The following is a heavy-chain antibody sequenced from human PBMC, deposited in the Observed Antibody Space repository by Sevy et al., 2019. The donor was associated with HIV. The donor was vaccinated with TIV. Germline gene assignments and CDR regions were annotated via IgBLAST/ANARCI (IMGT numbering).Heavy chain of an antibody. D-gene: IGHD3-10*01. Sequence: GGSLRLSCAASGCTFSNYFINWVRQAPGKGLEWVSSISSGSSYIFYADSVKGRFTISRDNAKNSLYLHMNSLRAEDTAVYYCARGDYYGSLYYFDYWGPGILVTVSS. V-gene: IGHV3-21*01. CDR3: ARGDYYGSLYYFDY. J-gene: IGHJ4*02. CDR1: GCTFSNYF. CDR2: ISSGSSYI.